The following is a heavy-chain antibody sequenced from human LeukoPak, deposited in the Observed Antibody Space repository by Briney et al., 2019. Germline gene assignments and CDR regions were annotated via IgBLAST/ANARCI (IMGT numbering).Heavy chain of an antibody. CDR1: GFTFSSYS. D-gene: IGHD3-16*01. Sequence: GGSLRLSCAASGFTFSSYSIYWVHQAPGKGLEHVSAISGDGETTFYADSVKGRFTISRDNSKNTLYLQMGSLRTEDMAVYYCARVGDVTAFDIWGQGTMVTVSS. CDR3: ARVGDVTAFDI. CDR2: ISGDGETT. V-gene: IGHV3-64*02. J-gene: IGHJ3*02.